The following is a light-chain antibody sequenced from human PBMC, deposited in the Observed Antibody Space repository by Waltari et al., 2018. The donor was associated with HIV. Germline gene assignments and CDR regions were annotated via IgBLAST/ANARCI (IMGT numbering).Light chain of an antibody. CDR1: SSNIGSNT. Sequence: QSVLTQPPSASGTPGQRGTIPCSGSSSNIGSNTVNWYQQLPGTAPNLLIYSNNQRPSGFPDRFSGSKSGTSASLAISGLQSEDEADYYCAAWDDSLNGPVFGGGTKLTVL. J-gene: IGLJ3*02. CDR3: AAWDDSLNGPV. CDR2: SNN. V-gene: IGLV1-44*01.